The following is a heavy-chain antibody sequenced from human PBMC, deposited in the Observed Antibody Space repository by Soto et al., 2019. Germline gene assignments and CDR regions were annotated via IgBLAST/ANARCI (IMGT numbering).Heavy chain of an antibody. Sequence: SETLSLTCAVSGGSISSGNFSWTWIRQPPGKGLEWIAYIFHTGSTFYNSSLKPRVSISVDRSKNQFSLKLKSVTETDTAVYYCARVKVGDLFRFNWFFDLWGRGTLVTVSS. CDR3: ARVKVGDLFRFNWFFDL. V-gene: IGHV4-30-2*01. J-gene: IGHJ2*01. CDR1: GGSISSGNFS. D-gene: IGHD1-26*01. CDR2: IFHTGST.